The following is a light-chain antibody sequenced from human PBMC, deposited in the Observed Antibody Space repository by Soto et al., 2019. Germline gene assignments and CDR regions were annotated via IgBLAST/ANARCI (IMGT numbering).Light chain of an antibody. CDR3: QERSNWPPWT. Sequence: EIVLTQSPATLSLSPGERATLSCRTSQSVSSYLAWYQQKPGQAPRLLIYDASNTATDIPARFSGSGSGTDFTLTISSLEPEDFAVYYCQERSNWPPWTFGQGTKVDIK. V-gene: IGKV3-11*01. J-gene: IGKJ1*01. CDR1: QSVSSY. CDR2: DAS.